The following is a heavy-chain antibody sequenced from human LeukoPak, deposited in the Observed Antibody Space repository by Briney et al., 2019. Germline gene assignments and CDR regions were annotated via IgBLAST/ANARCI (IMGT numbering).Heavy chain of an antibody. CDR2: IYHTGSP. CDR3: ARGGHFDLLEYAFDI. Sequence: SETLSLTCTVSGGSISSGICYWSWIRHHPEKGLEWIGYIYHTGSPYQNPSLKSRATLSVDPSRNQFSLRLDSVTAADTAVYYCARGGHFDLLEYAFDIWGQGTTVTVS. D-gene: IGHD3-9*01. CDR1: GGSISSGICY. J-gene: IGHJ3*02. V-gene: IGHV4-31*03.